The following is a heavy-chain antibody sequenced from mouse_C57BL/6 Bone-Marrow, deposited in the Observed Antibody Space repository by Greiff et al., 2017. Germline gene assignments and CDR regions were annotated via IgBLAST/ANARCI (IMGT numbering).Heavy chain of an antibody. CDR1: GFTFSSYG. J-gene: IGHJ3*01. Sequence: EVQRVESGGDLVKPGGSLKLSCAASGFTFSSYGMSWVRQTPDKRLEWVATISSGGSYTYYPDSVKGRFTISRDNAKNTLYLQMSSLKSEDTAMYYCARQRGYYPFAYWGQGTLVTVSA. V-gene: IGHV5-6*01. CDR3: ARQRGYYPFAY. CDR2: ISSGGSYT. D-gene: IGHD2-3*01.